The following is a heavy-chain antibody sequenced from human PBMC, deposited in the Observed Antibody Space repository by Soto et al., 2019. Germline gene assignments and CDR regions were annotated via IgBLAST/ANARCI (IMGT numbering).Heavy chain of an antibody. V-gene: IGHV3-48*02. CDR3: GQWRALSSLG. D-gene: IGHD6-19*01. J-gene: IGHJ4*02. CDR1: GFNFNDYA. Sequence: GGSLRLSCAASGFNFNDYAMNWVRQAPGKGLEWLAYINYSGNTIYYADSVRGRFTISRDNAKTSLYLQMDSLRDEDTAVYYCGQWRALSSLGWGKGAQVTVSS. CDR2: INYSGNTI.